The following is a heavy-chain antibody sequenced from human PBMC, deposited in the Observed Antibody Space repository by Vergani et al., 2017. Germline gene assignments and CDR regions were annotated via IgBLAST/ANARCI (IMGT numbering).Heavy chain of an antibody. CDR3: AKDRGAWFGDKDAFDI. CDR2: ISYDGSNK. Sequence: QVQLVESGGGLVKPGGSLRLSCAASGFTFSSYGMHWVRQAPGKGLEWVAVISYDGSNKYYADSVKGRFTISRDNSKNTLYLQMNSLRAEDTAVYYCAKDRGAWFGDKDAFDIWGQGTMVTVSS. V-gene: IGHV3-30*18. CDR1: GFTFSSYG. D-gene: IGHD3-10*01. J-gene: IGHJ3*02.